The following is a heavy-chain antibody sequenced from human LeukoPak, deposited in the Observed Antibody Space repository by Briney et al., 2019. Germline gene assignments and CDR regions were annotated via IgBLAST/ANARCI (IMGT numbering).Heavy chain of an antibody. CDR2: ISYSGGS. D-gene: IGHD3-22*01. V-gene: IGHV4-59*08. CDR3: ARHSRGYYDSTGYYYGSHAFDI. J-gene: IGHJ3*02. Sequence: SETLSLTCTVSGGSISNYYWSWIRQPPGKGLEWIGYISYSGGSSYDPSLNPSLKSRVTISVDTSRNQFSLKLSSVTAADTAVFHCARHSRGYYDSTGYYYGSHAFDIWGQGTMVTVSS. CDR1: GGSISNYY.